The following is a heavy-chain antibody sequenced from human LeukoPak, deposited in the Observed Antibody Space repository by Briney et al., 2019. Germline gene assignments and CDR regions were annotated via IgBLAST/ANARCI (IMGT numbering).Heavy chain of an antibody. J-gene: IGHJ4*02. CDR1: GGSISGFY. Sequence: PSETLSLICTVSGGSISGFYWSWIRQPPGKGLEWIGYISDNGATTYNPSLKSRVTMLLDTSKNHISLKLTSVTAADTAIYFCARASETAMVTLWGQGTLVTVSS. CDR3: ARASETAMVTL. D-gene: IGHD5-18*01. CDR2: ISDNGAT. V-gene: IGHV4-59*08.